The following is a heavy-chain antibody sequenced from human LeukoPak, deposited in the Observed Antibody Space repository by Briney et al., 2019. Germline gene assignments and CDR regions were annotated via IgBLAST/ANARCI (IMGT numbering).Heavy chain of an antibody. V-gene: IGHV3-7*01. CDR1: GFRFGSDW. D-gene: IGHD3-16*01. CDR3: VRYYDPPVGDAFDI. CDR2: INPDGSEK. Sequence: GGSLRLSCAASGFRFGSDWMGWVRQAPGKGLEWVANINPDGSEKYHVDSVKGRFTISRDNDKNSLYLRLNSLRADDTAVYYCVRYYDPPVGDAFDIWGQGTLVTVSS. J-gene: IGHJ3*02.